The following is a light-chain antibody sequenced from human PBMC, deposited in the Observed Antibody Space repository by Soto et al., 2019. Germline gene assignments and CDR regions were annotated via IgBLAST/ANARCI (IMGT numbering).Light chain of an antibody. J-gene: IGLJ1*01. Sequence: QSVLTQPPSASGTPGQRVTISCSGSSSNIGSNYVYWYQQLPVTAPKLLIYRNNQRPSGVPDRFSGSKSGTSAFLAISGLRSEDEADYYCAAWDDSLSSYVFGTGTKLTVL. CDR1: SSNIGSNY. V-gene: IGLV1-47*01. CDR3: AAWDDSLSSYV. CDR2: RNN.